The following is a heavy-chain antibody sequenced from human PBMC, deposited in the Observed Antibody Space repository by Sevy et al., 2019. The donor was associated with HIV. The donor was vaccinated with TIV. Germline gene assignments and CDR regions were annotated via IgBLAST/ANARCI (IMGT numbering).Heavy chain of an antibody. CDR1: GGSISRSY. CDR2: IFSTGST. V-gene: IGHV4-59*01. Sequence: SETLSLTCTVSGGSISRSYWSWIRQPPGKGLEWIADIFSTGSTNYNPSLKSRVNMSIDTPKNQFSLKLTSVTAADTATYYCARDRVQAAGHFDYWGQGTLVTVSS. J-gene: IGHJ4*02. CDR3: ARDRVQAAGHFDY. D-gene: IGHD6-13*01.